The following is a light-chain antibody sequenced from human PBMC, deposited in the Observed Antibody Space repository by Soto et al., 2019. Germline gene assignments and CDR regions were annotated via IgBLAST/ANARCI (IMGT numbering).Light chain of an antibody. V-gene: IGKV3-15*01. CDR2: DAS. CDR3: QQYNTWPPYT. J-gene: IGKJ2*01. CDR1: QSVSSN. Sequence: DIVMTQSPGTLSVSPGERATLSCRASQSVSSNLAWYQKKPGQAPRLLIYDASTRATGIPARFSGSGSGTDFTLSISSLQSEDFAVYFCQQYNTWPPYTFGQGTKLEI.